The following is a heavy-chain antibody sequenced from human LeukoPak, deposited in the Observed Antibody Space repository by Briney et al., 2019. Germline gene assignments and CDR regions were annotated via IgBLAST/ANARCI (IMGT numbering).Heavy chain of an antibody. CDR2: IYHSGST. D-gene: IGHD6-13*01. Sequence: SQTLSLTCAVSGGSISSGGYSWSWIRQPPGKGLEWIGYIYHSGSTYYNPSLKSRVTISVDRSKSQFSLKLSSVTAADTAVYYCARLVAATGNFDYWGQGTLVTVPS. V-gene: IGHV4-30-2*01. CDR3: ARLVAATGNFDY. CDR1: GGSISSGGYS. J-gene: IGHJ4*02.